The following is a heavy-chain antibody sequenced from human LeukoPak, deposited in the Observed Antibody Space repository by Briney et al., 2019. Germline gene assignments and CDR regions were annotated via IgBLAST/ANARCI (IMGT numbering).Heavy chain of an antibody. J-gene: IGHJ4*02. D-gene: IGHD4-17*01. CDR2: INTDGSST. CDR1: GFTLSNYW. Sequence: PGGSLRLSCSASGFTLSNYWMHWVRQAPGKGLVWVSRINTDGSSTNYADSVKGRFTVSRDNSKNTLYLQMNSLRAEDTAVYYCAIYGDYVFDYWGQGTLVTASS. CDR3: AIYGDYVFDY. V-gene: IGHV3-74*01.